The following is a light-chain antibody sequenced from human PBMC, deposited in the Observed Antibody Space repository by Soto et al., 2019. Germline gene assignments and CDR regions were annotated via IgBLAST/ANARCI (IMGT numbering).Light chain of an antibody. Sequence: LTQPASVSGSPGQSIAISCTGTSGDVGGYDYVSWYQQHPDKAPKLMIYEVTKRPSWVSNRFSGSKSGNTASLTISGLQLKDEADYYRSSHTSGSTGVFGSGTKVTVL. V-gene: IGLV2-14*01. J-gene: IGLJ1*01. CDR1: SGDVGGYDY. CDR3: SSHTSGSTGV. CDR2: EVT.